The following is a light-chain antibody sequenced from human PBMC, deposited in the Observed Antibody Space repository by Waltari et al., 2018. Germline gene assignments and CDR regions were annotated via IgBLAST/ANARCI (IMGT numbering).Light chain of an antibody. J-gene: IGLJ3*02. CDR3: QAWDSSTAV. CDR1: KLGEKY. Sequence: SYELTQPPSVYVSPGQTASIPCSGDKLGEKYACWYQQKPGQSPVLFIAQDNKRPSGISERFSGSNAGNTATLTISGTQAMDEADYYWQAWDSSTAVFGGGTRLTVL. CDR2: QDN. V-gene: IGLV3-1*01.